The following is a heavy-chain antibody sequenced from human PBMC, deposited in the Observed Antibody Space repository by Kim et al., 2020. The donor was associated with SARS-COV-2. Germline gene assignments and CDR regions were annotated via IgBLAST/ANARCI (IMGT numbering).Heavy chain of an antibody. CDR1: GGTFSSYA. D-gene: IGHD2-15*01. CDR3: ASLGYCSGGSCSRRIDY. CDR2: IIPIFGTA. V-gene: IGHV1-69*06. J-gene: IGHJ4*02. Sequence: SVKVSCKASGGTFSSYAISWVRQAPGQGLERMGGIIPIFGTANYAQKFQGRVTITADKSTNTAYMELSSLRSEDTAVYYCASLGYCSGGSCSRRIDYWGQGTLVTVSS.